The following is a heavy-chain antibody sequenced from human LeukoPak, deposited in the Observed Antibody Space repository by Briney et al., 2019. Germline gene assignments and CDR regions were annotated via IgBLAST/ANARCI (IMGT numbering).Heavy chain of an antibody. CDR3: ARDNSVGDNAWWFDP. Sequence: GASVKASCKASGGTFSSYAISWVRQAPGQGLEWMGGIFPIFGTANYAQKFQGRVTMTRDMSTSTDYMELSSLRSEDTAIYYCARDNSVGDNAWWFDPWGQGTLVTVSS. J-gene: IGHJ5*02. V-gene: IGHV1-69*05. D-gene: IGHD1-26*01. CDR1: GGTFSSYA. CDR2: IFPIFGTA.